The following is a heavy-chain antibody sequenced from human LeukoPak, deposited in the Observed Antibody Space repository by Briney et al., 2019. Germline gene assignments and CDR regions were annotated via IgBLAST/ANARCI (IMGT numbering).Heavy chain of an antibody. Sequence: SVKVSCKASGGTFSSYAISWVRQAPGQGLEWMGGIIPIFGTANYTQKFQGRVTITTDESTSTAYMELSSLRSEDTAVYYCARSSIAARPFDYWGQGTLVTVSS. D-gene: IGHD6-6*01. J-gene: IGHJ4*02. CDR3: ARSSIAARPFDY. CDR2: IIPIFGTA. V-gene: IGHV1-69*05. CDR1: GGTFSSYA.